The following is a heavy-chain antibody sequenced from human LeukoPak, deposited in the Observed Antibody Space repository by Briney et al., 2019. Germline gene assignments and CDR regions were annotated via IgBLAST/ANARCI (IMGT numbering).Heavy chain of an antibody. CDR2: VYYTGNT. D-gene: IGHD4-23*01. Sequence: SETLSLTCTVSGGSITSYYWSWIRQPPGKGLEWIGFVYYTGNTNYNPSLKSRVIISVDTSKNQFSLDLNSVTAADTAVYYCARVSVWDGANSGRYFFDYWGQGTLVTVSS. CDR3: ARVSVWDGANSGRYFFDY. V-gene: IGHV4-59*01. J-gene: IGHJ4*02. CDR1: GGSITSYY.